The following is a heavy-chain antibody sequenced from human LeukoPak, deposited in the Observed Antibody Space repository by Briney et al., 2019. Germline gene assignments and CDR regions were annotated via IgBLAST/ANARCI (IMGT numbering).Heavy chain of an antibody. D-gene: IGHD3-10*01. CDR1: GFTFSGSA. CDR3: TRHYYGSGSYFDY. V-gene: IGHV3-73*01. CDR2: IRSKANSYAT. J-gene: IGHJ4*02. Sequence: PGGSLRLSCAASGFTFSGSAMHCVRQASGKGLEWVGRIRSKANSYATAYAASVKGRFTISRDDSKNTAYLQMNSLKTEDTAVYYCTRHYYGSGSYFDYWGQGTLVTVSS.